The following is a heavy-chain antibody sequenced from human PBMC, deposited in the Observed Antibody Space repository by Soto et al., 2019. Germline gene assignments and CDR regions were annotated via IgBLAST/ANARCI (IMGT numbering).Heavy chain of an antibody. D-gene: IGHD2-21*01. CDR1: GFDFSGSE. V-gene: IGHV3-48*03. J-gene: IGHJ4*02. CDR3: AKVAPFILGSPF. Sequence: GGSLRLSCTASGFDFSGSEMNWFRQAPGKGLEWVAYITGSGGAMFHADSVKGRFSISRDNAKNSLFLEMNNLTADDAAVYYCAKVAPFILGSPFWGQGTLVTVSS. CDR2: ITGSGGAM.